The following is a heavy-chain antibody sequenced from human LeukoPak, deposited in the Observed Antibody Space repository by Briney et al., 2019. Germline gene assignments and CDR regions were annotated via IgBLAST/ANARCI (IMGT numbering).Heavy chain of an antibody. J-gene: IGHJ4*02. CDR3: AREPYGSGSMDYFDY. CDR2: INHSGST. Sequence: SETLSLTCADYGGSFSGYYWSWIRQPPGKGLEWIGEINHSGSTNYNPSLKSRVTISVDTSKNQFSLKLSSVTAADTAVYYCAREPYGSGSMDYFDYWGQGTLVTVSS. V-gene: IGHV4-34*01. CDR1: GGSFSGYY. D-gene: IGHD3-10*01.